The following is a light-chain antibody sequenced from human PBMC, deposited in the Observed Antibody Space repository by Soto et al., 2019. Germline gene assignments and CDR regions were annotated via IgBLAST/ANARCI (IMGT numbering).Light chain of an antibody. CDR2: GSS. CDR1: QTVSCNY. Sequence: ELVLTQSPGILSLSPGERATLSCSASQTVSCNYLAWYQQKPGQSPRLLIYGSSDRATGIPDRFSGSGSGTDFTLTINRVEPEDYAVYYCQQYGSSPPYTFGQGTTLEI. V-gene: IGKV3-20*01. CDR3: QQYGSSPPYT. J-gene: IGKJ2*01.